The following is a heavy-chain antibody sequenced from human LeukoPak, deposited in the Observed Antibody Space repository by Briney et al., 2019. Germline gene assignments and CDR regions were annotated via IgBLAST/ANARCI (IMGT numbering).Heavy chain of an antibody. J-gene: IGHJ5*02. CDR1: GGSISSSSYY. CDR3: ARVDGSCSGGSCPSGNWFDP. Sequence: SETLSLTCIVSGGSISSSSYYWGWIRQPPGKGLEWIGSIYYSGSTYYNPSLKSRVTISVDTSKSQFSLKLSSMTAADTAVYYCARVDGSCSGGSCPSGNWFDPWGQGTLVTVSS. V-gene: IGHV4-39*07. D-gene: IGHD2-15*01. CDR2: IYYSGST.